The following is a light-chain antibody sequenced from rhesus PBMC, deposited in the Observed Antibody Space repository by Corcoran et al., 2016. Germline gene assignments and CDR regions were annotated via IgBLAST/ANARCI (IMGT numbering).Light chain of an antibody. J-gene: IGKJ2*01. CDR1: QGITND. Sequence: DIQMTQSPSSLSASVGDRVTITCRASQGITNDLAWYQQQPGETPKLLIYEASSLQSGIPSRFSGSGSGTYFTLTISSLQSEDFATYYCQHYYSTPYSFGQGTKVEIK. CDR3: QHYYSTPYS. CDR2: EAS. V-gene: IGKV1-25*01.